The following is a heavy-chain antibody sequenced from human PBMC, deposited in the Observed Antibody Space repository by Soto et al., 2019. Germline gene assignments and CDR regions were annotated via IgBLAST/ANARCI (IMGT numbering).Heavy chain of an antibody. J-gene: IGHJ4*02. Sequence: QLQLQESGSGLVKPSQTLSLTCAVSGGSISSGGYSWSWIRQPPGKALEWIGYIYHSGSTYYNPSFKSRGTISVDRSKNQFSLTLSSVTAADTAVYYCAAGGGLPRYYWGQGTLVTVSS. D-gene: IGHD5-12*01. CDR3: AAGGGLPRYY. CDR2: IYHSGST. V-gene: IGHV4-30-2*01. CDR1: GGSISSGGYS.